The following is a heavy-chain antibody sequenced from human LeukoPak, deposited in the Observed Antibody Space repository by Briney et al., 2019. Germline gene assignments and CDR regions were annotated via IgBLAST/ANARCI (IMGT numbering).Heavy chain of an antibody. CDR2: ISDIGSI. CDR1: GESSSGYF. D-gene: IGHD2/OR15-2a*01. V-gene: IGHV4-59*08. Sequence: SETLSPTCAVYGESSSGYFWSWIRQPPGKGLEWIAYISDIGSINYNPSLKSRVTISLDTSKNQFSLKLSSVTAADTAVYYCAGHHPRNTVDFWGQGTLVTVSS. J-gene: IGHJ4*02. CDR3: AGHHPRNTVDF.